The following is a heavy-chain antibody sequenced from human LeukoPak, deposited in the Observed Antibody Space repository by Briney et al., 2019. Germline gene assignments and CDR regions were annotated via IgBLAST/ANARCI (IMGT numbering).Heavy chain of an antibody. CDR3: TTTSQYSSTPN. CDR1: GFTFSNAW. Sequence: TGGSLRLSCAASGFTFSNAWMSWVRQGPGKGLEWVGRIKSKTDGGTTDYAAPAKGRFTISRDDSKNTLYLQMNSLKTEDTAVYYCTTTSQYSSTPNWGQVTLVTVSS. D-gene: IGHD6-13*01. CDR2: IKSKTDGGTT. V-gene: IGHV3-15*01. J-gene: IGHJ4*02.